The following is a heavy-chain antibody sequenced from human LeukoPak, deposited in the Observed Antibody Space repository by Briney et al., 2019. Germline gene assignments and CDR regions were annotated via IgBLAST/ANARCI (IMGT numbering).Heavy chain of an antibody. CDR3: AKEYSGTFSPFPSYFDC. CDR1: GFTFSDCY. V-gene: IGHV3-23*01. CDR2: ISGSGGST. J-gene: IGHJ4*02. D-gene: IGHD1-26*01. Sequence: GGSLRLSCAASGFTFSDCYMSWIRQAPGKGLEWVSAISGSGGSTYYADSVKGRFTISRDNSKNTLYLQMNSLRAEDTAVYYCAKEYSGTFSPFPSYFDCWGQGTLVTVSS.